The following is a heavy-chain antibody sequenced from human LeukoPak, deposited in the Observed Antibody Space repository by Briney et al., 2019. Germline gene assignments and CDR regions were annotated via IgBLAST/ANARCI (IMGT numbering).Heavy chain of an antibody. CDR1: GFTSDDYA. V-gene: IGHV3-23*01. Sequence: PGGSLRLSCAASGFTSDDYAMHGVRQTPGRGLEWVSAISGSGGSTYYADSMKGRFTIPRDNSKNTLDLQMNSLRADATAGEYCSKDGITIFGVVIPNRFAPWGQGTLVTVSS. CDR3: SKDGITIFGVVIPNRFAP. CDR2: ISGSGGST. D-gene: IGHD3-3*01. J-gene: IGHJ5*02.